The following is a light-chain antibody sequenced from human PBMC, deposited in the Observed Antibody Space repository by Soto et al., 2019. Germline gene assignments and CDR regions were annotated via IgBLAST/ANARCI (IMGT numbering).Light chain of an antibody. V-gene: IGKV1-5*01. CDR2: DAS. CDR1: QSISSW. CDR3: QQSYSVPPT. Sequence: DIQMTQSPSTLSASVGDRVTITCRASQSISSWLAWYQQKPGKAPKLLIYDASSLESGVPSRFSGSGSGTEFTLTISGLQPDDFATYYCQQSYSVPPTFGQGTKV. J-gene: IGKJ1*01.